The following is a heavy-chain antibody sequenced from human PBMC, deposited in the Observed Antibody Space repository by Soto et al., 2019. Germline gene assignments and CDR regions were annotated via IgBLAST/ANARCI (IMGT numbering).Heavy chain of an antibody. V-gene: IGHV3-15*07. CDR3: TTDSYSTIIIVRFDY. Sequence: PGGSLILFCAASGFTFTNAWINWVRQAPGKGLEWVGRIKSKTDGGTTDYAEPVKGRFAISRDDSNNMVYLQMNSLKIEDTAVYYCTTDSYSTIIIVRFDYWGHGTLVTVSS. D-gene: IGHD3-22*01. CDR2: IKSKTDGGTT. J-gene: IGHJ4*01. CDR1: GFTFTNAW.